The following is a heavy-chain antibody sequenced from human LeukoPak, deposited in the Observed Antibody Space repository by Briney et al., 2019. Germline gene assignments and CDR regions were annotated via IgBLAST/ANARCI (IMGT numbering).Heavy chain of an antibody. Sequence: PGGSLRLSCAASGFTLSNYNMNWVRQAPGKGLEWVPYISSSSSTIYYADSVEGRFTISRDNAKNSLYLQMNSLRDEDTAVYYCARDLAVAGSFDYWGQGTLVTVSS. J-gene: IGHJ4*02. CDR3: ARDLAVAGSFDY. CDR1: GFTLSNYN. V-gene: IGHV3-48*02. D-gene: IGHD6-19*01. CDR2: ISSSSSTI.